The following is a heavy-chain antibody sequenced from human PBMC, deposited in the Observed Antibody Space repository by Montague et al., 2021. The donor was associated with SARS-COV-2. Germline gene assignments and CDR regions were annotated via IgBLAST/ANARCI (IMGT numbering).Heavy chain of an antibody. D-gene: IGHD3-22*01. V-gene: IGHV3-30-3*01. CDR2: ISSDGSNK. Sequence: SLRLSCAASGFTFSDHALHWVRQAPGKGLEWVAYISSDGSNKYYXXSLKGRFSISRDNSKNTLYLQMNSLRLEDTAVYYCVRSQYYHVSSGYYDGISGRLEHWGQGTLVTVSS. J-gene: IGHJ1*01. CDR3: VRSQYYHVSSGYYDGISGRLEH. CDR1: GFTFSDHA.